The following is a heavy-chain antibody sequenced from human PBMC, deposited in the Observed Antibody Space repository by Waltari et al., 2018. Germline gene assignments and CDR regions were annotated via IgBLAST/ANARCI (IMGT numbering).Heavy chain of an antibody. CDR3: ARDRRLELAFDY. CDR2: IYYSVST. V-gene: IGHV4-39*07. D-gene: IGHD1-7*01. CDR1: GGSISSSSYY. Sequence: QLQLQESGPGMVKPSETLSLTCTVSGGSISSSSYYWGWIRQPPGKGLEWIGSIYYSVSTYYNPSLKSRVTISVDTSKNQFSLKLSSVTAADTAVYYCARDRRLELAFDYWGQGTLVTVSS. J-gene: IGHJ4*02.